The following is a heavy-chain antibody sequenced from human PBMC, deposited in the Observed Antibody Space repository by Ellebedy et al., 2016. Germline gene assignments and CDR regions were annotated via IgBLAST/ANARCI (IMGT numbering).Heavy chain of an antibody. D-gene: IGHD3-10*01. CDR3: STLMVRGVVAS. V-gene: IGHV3-15*01. CDR1: GFIFTNAW. CDR2: IQSKTDGGTT. Sequence: GESLKISCAASGFIFTNAWMNWVRQAPGKGLEWVGRIQSKTDGGTTEYGAPVKGRFTISRDDSKNTLYLQMSSLKIEDTAVYYCSTLMVRGVVASWGQGTLVTVSS. J-gene: IGHJ5*02.